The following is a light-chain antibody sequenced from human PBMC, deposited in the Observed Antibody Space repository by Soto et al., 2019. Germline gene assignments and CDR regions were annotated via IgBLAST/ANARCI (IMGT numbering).Light chain of an antibody. V-gene: IGKV1-39*01. CDR1: QSISSY. CDR2: AAS. Sequence: DIQMTQSPSSLSASVGDRVTITCRASQSISSYLNWYQQKPGKAPKLLIYAASSLQSGVPSRFSGSGSGTDFTLSSRSLHPESFATYYCQLSYSTPRTFGQGTKVEIK. CDR3: QLSYSTPRT. J-gene: IGKJ1*01.